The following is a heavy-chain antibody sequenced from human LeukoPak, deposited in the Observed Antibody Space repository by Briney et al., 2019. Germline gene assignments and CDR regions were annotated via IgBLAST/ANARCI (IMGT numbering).Heavy chain of an antibody. V-gene: IGHV4-61*02. CDR2: IYYSEST. CDR3: ARGQAVVVVGANRFGWFDP. Sequence: PLQTLSLTRTVSGDSISRGSFYWSWVREPPRKGLEWIWRIYYSESTNYNPSLKSRVTISVDTSKNQFSLKLSSVTAADTAVYYCARGQAVVVVGANRFGWFDPWGQGTLVTVSS. D-gene: IGHD2-15*01. CDR1: GDSISRGSFY. J-gene: IGHJ5*02.